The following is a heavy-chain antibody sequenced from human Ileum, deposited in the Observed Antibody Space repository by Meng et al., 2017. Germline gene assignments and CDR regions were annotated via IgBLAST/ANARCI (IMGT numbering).Heavy chain of an antibody. Sequence: QAQLQQWGAGLLKHSETLSLSCAVYGGAFAGYYWTCIRQSPGKGLAWIGVINHSGSTNFKPSLKSRVTMSVDTSKTQFSLNLTSVTAADTAMYYCVRGLLGPNAIRTDGCPLWGQGTLVTVSS. CDR2: INHSGST. CDR3: VRGLLGPNAIRTDGCPL. D-gene: IGHD2-8*01. V-gene: IGHV4-34*01. CDR1: GGAFAGYY. J-gene: IGHJ1*01.